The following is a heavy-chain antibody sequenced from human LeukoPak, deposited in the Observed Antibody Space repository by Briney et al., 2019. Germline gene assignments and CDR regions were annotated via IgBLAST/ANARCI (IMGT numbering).Heavy chain of an antibody. J-gene: IGHJ4*02. CDR2: IYYSGST. Sequence: KASETLSLTCTVSGGSISSGDYYWSWIRQPPGKGLEWIGYIYYSGSTNYNPSLKSRVTISVDTSKNQFSLKLSSVTAADTAVYYCARLRYFDWFGFDYWGQGTLVTVSS. V-gene: IGHV4-61*08. CDR1: GGSISSGDYY. CDR3: ARLRYFDWFGFDY. D-gene: IGHD3-9*01.